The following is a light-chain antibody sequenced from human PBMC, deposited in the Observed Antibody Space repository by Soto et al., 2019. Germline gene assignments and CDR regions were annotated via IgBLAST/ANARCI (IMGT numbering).Light chain of an antibody. Sequence: DIQMTQSPFSLSASVGDRVTITCRASQNIGTHLNWYQQKVGRAPNLLIYAASTLQSGVPSRFSGSGSGREFTLTISSLLPEDSATYYCQQLRGYPITFGQGTRLEIK. CDR2: AAS. CDR3: QQLRGYPIT. V-gene: IGKV1-39*01. CDR1: QNIGTH. J-gene: IGKJ5*01.